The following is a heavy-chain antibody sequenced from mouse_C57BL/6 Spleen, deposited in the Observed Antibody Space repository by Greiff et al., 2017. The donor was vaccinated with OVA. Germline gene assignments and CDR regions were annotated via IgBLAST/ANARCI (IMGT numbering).Heavy chain of an antibody. Sequence: EVQLQQSGPELVKPGASVTIPCKASGYTFTDYNMDWVNQSHGKSLEWIGDINPNNGSTIYNQKFKGKATLTVDTSSSTAYMELRSLTSEDTAVYYLARPNYGTAMDYWGQGTSVTVSS. CDR2: INPNNGST. J-gene: IGHJ4*01. V-gene: IGHV1-18*01. D-gene: IGHD1-1*01. CDR1: GYTFTDYN. CDR3: ARPNYGTAMDY.